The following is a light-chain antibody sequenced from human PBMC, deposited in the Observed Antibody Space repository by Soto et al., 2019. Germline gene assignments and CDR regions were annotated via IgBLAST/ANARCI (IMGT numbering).Light chain of an antibody. Sequence: DIQMTQSPYSLSASVGDRVTITCRASQSISINLSWYQQKPGKAPQLLIYAASSLQSGVPSRFGGGGSGTDFTLTITSLQPEDFAFYYCQQSSTTLYTFGQGTNLEIK. V-gene: IGKV1-39*01. J-gene: IGKJ2*01. CDR2: AAS. CDR1: QSISIN. CDR3: QQSSTTLYT.